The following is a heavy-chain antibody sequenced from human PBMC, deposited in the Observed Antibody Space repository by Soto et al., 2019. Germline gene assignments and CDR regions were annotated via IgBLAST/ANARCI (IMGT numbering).Heavy chain of an antibody. J-gene: IGHJ6*03. CDR2: ISGSGGTT. D-gene: IGHD1-26*01. CDR3: AKDKGGTNYNYYYMDG. CDR1: GFTFSSYA. Sequence: PGGSLRLSCAASGFTFSSYAMSWVRQAPGKGLEWVSAISGSGGTTYYADSVKGRFTISRDNSKNTLFLQMNSLRAEDTAVYYCAKDKGGTNYNYYYMDGWGKGTTVTGSS. V-gene: IGHV3-23*01.